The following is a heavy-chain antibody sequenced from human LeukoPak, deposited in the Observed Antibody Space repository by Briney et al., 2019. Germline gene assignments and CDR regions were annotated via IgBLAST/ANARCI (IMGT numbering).Heavy chain of an antibody. V-gene: IGHV1-18*01. J-gene: IGHJ4*02. CDR1: GYTFTSYG. CDR3: ARVAAAGYFFDY. CDR2: ISAYNGNT. D-gene: IGHD6-13*01. Sequence: GASVKVSFKASGYTFTSYGISWVRQAPGQGLEGMGWISAYNGNTNYAQKLQGRVTMTTDTSTSTAYMELRSLRSDDTAVYYCARVAAAGYFFDYWGQGTLVTVSS.